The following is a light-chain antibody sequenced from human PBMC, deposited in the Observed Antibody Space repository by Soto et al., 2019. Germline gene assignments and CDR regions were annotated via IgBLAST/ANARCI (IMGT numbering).Light chain of an antibody. J-gene: IGLJ2*01. CDR2: SNN. V-gene: IGLV1-47*02. CDR3: ASWDDRLGAVI. Sequence: QSVLTQPPSASGTPGQRGFLSCSGSSSNIGGTNYAYWYQQLPGAAPKLLMHSNNLRPSGVPERISGSKSGTSASLAISGLRSEDEAVYYCASWDDRLGAVIFGGGTKLTVL. CDR1: SSNIGGTNY.